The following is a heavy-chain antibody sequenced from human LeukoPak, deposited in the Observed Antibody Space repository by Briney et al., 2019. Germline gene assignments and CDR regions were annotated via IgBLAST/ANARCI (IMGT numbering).Heavy chain of an antibody. J-gene: IGHJ4*02. V-gene: IGHV4-30-4*01. Sequence: SETLSLTCTVSGGSISSGDYYWSWIRQPPGKGLEWIGYIYYSGSTYYNPSLKSRVTISVDTSKNQFSLKLSSVTAADTAVYYCARARGYYFYYFDYWGQGTLVTVSS. CDR1: GGSISSGDYY. D-gene: IGHD3-22*01. CDR3: ARARGYYFYYFDY. CDR2: IYYSGST.